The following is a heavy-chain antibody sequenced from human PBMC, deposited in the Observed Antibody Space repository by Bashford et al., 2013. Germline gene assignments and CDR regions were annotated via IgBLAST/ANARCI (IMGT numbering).Heavy chain of an antibody. CDR2: LLQWEH. D-gene: IGHD1-1*01. Sequence: TLSLTCTVSGGSISSYYWSWIRQPPREGTGVDWVYLLQWEHQLQPSLKSRVTISLDKSKRQVYLNLRAVTAADSAMYYCARDVRDNVYDIWGQGTLVTVSS. CDR3: ARDVRDNVYDI. CDR1: GGSISSYY. V-gene: IGHV4-59*01. J-gene: IGHJ3*02.